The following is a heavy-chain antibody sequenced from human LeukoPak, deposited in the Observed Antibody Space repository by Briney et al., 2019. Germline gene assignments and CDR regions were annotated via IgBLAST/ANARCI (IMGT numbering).Heavy chain of an antibody. V-gene: IGHV3-23*01. CDR3: VKDKWLRVYSYGPFDY. J-gene: IGHJ4*02. Sequence: PGGSLRLSCGASGFTFSSYAMNWVRQAPGKGLEWVSTISGSGGDSFYADSVKGRFTISRDNSKNTLFLQMSSLRAEDTALYYCVKDKWLRVYSYGPFDYWGQGTLVTVSS. CDR2: ISGSGGDS. CDR1: GFTFSSYA. D-gene: IGHD5-18*01.